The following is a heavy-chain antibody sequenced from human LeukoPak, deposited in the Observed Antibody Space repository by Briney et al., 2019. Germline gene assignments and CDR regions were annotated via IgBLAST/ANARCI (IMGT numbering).Heavy chain of an antibody. D-gene: IGHD5-18*01. CDR1: GFTFDDYA. CDR2: ISGDGGST. CDR3: AKDMGPGYSYEAVDY. Sequence: GGSLRLSCAASGFTFDDYAMHWVRQAPGKGLERVSLISGDGGSTYYADSVKGRFTISRDNSKNSLYLQMNSLRTEDTALYYCAKDMGPGYSYEAVDYWGQGTLVTVSS. V-gene: IGHV3-43*02. J-gene: IGHJ4*02.